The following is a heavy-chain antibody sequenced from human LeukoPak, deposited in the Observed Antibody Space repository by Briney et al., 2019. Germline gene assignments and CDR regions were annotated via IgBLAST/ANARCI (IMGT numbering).Heavy chain of an antibody. CDR2: IYYSGST. D-gene: IGHD1-26*01. Sequence: SETLSLTCTVSGGSISRYYWSWIRQPPGKGLEWIGYIYYSGSTNYNPSLKSRVTISVDTSKNQFSLKLSSVTAADTAVYYCARDFGSYGPYDFDYWGQGTLVTVSS. V-gene: IGHV4-59*01. CDR1: GGSISRYY. J-gene: IGHJ4*02. CDR3: ARDFGSYGPYDFDY.